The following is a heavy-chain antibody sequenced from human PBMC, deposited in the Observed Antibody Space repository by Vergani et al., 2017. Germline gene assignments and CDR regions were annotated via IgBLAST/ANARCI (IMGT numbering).Heavy chain of an antibody. CDR1: GGSVSSGSYY. D-gene: IGHD3-22*01. V-gene: IGHV4-61*01. Sequence: QVQLQESGPGLVKPSETLSLTCTVSGGSVSSGSYYWSWIRQPPGKGLEWIGYIYYSGSTNYNPSLKSRVTISVDTSKNQFSLKLSSVTAADTAVYYCASVSYYYDSSGYSHSYYFDYWGQGTLVTVSS. CDR3: ASVSYYYDSSGYSHSYYFDY. CDR2: IYYSGST. J-gene: IGHJ4*02.